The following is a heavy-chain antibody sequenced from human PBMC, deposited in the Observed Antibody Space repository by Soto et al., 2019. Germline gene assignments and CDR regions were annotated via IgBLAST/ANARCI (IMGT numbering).Heavy chain of an antibody. CDR1: GFTFSSYA. CDR3: ARAPRRDGYNDAFDI. Sequence: GGSLRLSCAASGFTFSSYAMHWVRQAPGKGLEYVSAISSNGGSTYYANSVKGRFTISRDNSKNTLYLQMGSLRAEDMAVYYCARAPRRDGYNDAFDIWGQGTMVTVSS. CDR2: ISSNGGST. V-gene: IGHV3-64*01. J-gene: IGHJ3*02. D-gene: IGHD5-12*01.